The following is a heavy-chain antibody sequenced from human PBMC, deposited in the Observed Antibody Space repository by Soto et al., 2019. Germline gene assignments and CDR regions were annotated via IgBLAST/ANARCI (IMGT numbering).Heavy chain of an antibody. V-gene: IGHV6-1*01. CDR2: TYYRSKWYN. CDR1: GGSVSSNSAA. J-gene: IGHJ6*03. CDR3: ARDNLGYCSGGSCYSYYYYMDV. Sequence: SQTLSLTCAISGGSVSSNSAAWNWIRQSPSRGLEWLGRTYYRSKWYNDYAVSVKSRITINPDTSKNQFSLQLNSVTPEDTAVYYCARDNLGYCSGGSCYSYYYYMDVWGKGTTVTVSS. D-gene: IGHD2-15*01.